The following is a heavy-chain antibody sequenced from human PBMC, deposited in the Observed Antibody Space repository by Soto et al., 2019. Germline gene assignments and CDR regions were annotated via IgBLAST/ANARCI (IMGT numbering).Heavy chain of an antibody. Sequence: SETLSLTCTVSGGSISSYYWSWIRQPPGKGLEWIGYIYYSGSTNYNPSLKSRVTISVDTSKNQFSLKLSSVTAADTAVYYCARLNYGSGHPNDAFDIWGQGTMVTVSS. J-gene: IGHJ3*02. CDR1: GGSISSYY. V-gene: IGHV4-59*08. D-gene: IGHD3-10*01. CDR2: IYYSGST. CDR3: ARLNYGSGHPNDAFDI.